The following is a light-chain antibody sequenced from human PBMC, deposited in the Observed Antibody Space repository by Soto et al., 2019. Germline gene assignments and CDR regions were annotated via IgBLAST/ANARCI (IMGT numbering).Light chain of an antibody. CDR1: QSVSSY. CDR2: DAS. Sequence: EIVLTQSPATLSLSPGERATLSCRASQSVSSYLAWYQQKPGQAPRLLIYDASSRATGIPARFSGSGSGTDSTLTISSLEPEDFAVYYCQQRSNWLFTFGPGTKVDIK. V-gene: IGKV3-11*01. J-gene: IGKJ3*01. CDR3: QQRSNWLFT.